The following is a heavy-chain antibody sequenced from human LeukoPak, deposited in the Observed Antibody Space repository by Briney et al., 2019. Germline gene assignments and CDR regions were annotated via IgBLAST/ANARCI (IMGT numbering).Heavy chain of an antibody. CDR1: GFTFSSYA. Sequence: PGGSLRLSCAASGFTFSSYAMSWVRQAPGKGLEWVSAISGSGGSTYYADSVKGRFTISRDNSKNTLYLQMNSLRAEDTAVYYCAKDLWYYYDSSGYYQLIDAFDIWGQGTMVTVSS. D-gene: IGHD3-22*01. CDR2: ISGSGGST. J-gene: IGHJ3*02. CDR3: AKDLWYYYDSSGYYQLIDAFDI. V-gene: IGHV3-23*01.